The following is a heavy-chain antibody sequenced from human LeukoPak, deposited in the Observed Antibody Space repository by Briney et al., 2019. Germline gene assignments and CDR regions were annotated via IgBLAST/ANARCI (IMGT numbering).Heavy chain of an antibody. CDR2: IYYSGST. V-gene: IGHV4-59*01. Sequence: PSETLSLTCTVSGGSISSYYWSWIRQPPGKGREWIGYIYYSGSTNYNPSLKSRVTISVDTSKNQFSLKLSSVTAADTAVYYCARDRGYYDILTGYSEYYFDYWGQGTLVTVSS. D-gene: IGHD3-9*01. J-gene: IGHJ4*02. CDR1: GGSISSYY. CDR3: ARDRGYYDILTGYSEYYFDY.